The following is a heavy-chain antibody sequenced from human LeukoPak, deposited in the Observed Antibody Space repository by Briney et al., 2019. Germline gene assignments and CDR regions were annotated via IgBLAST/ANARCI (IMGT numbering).Heavy chain of an antibody. V-gene: IGHV4-34*01. CDR1: RAAFTAYY. CDR2: MNSSGST. D-gene: IGHD3-10*01. Sequence: SETLSLTCAVSRAAFTAYYWTWIRQPPGKGLEWIGEMNSSGSTNLNPSLKSRVTISVDTSKNQFSLRLSSATAADTAVYYCARGYYGSGSHCCHMDVWGKGTTITVS. J-gene: IGHJ6*03. CDR3: ARGYYGSGSHCCHMDV.